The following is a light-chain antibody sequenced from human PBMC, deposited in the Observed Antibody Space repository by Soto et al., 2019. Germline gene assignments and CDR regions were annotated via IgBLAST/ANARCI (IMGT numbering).Light chain of an antibody. CDR3: QQSYSTIT. V-gene: IGKV1-39*01. Sequence: DIQMYQSPYTLSASVGERVTLTCLASQSISMYLNWYQQKPGKAPKLLIYAASSLQSGVPSRFSGSGSGTDFTLTISSLQPEDFATYYCQQSYSTITFGQGTRLEIK. CDR2: AAS. J-gene: IGKJ5*01. CDR1: QSISMY.